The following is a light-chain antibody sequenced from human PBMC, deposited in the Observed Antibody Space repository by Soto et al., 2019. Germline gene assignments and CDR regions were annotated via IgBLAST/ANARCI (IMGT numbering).Light chain of an antibody. CDR1: SSDVGAYNY. Sequence: QSVLTQPASVSGSPGQSITISCTGTSSDVGAYNYVSWYQQHPGKAPKVLIYEVSNRPSGVSNRFSGSKSGNTASLTISGLQAEDEADYYCTSYTSSDTWEFGGGTKVTVL. V-gene: IGLV2-14*01. CDR2: EVS. CDR3: TSYTSSDTWE. J-gene: IGLJ3*02.